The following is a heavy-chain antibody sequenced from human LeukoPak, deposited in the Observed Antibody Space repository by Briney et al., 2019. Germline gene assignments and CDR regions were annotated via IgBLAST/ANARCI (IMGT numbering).Heavy chain of an antibody. V-gene: IGHV3-48*03. J-gene: IGHJ4*02. CDR2: ISSSGSTI. Sequence: GGSLRLSCAASGFTFSSYEMNWVRQAPGKGLEWVSYISSSGSTIYYADSVKGRFTISRDNAKNPLYLQMNSLRAEDTAVYYCARDGPLRYYGSGSYYSHSFDYWGQGTLVTVSS. CDR1: GFTFSSYE. CDR3: ARDGPLRYYGSGSYYSHSFDY. D-gene: IGHD3-10*01.